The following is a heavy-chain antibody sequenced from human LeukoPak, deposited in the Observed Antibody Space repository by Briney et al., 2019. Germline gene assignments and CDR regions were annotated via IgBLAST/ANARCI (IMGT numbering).Heavy chain of an antibody. Sequence: ASVKVSCKASGYTFTGYYMHWVRQAPGQGLEWMGWINPNSGGTNYAQKFQGRVTVTRDTSISTAYMELSRLRSDDTAVYYCARGLNPGYSSSWYDRLGVYFDYWGQGPLVTVSS. CDR1: GYTFTGYY. CDR2: INPNSGGT. CDR3: ARGLNPGYSSSWYDRLGVYFDY. V-gene: IGHV1-2*02. D-gene: IGHD6-13*01. J-gene: IGHJ4*02.